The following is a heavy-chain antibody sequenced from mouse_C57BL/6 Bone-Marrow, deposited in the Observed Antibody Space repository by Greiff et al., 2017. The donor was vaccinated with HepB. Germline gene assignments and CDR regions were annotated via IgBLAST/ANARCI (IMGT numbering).Heavy chain of an antibody. CDR3: EREKNNGNPYAMVY. CDR2: INPNNGGT. J-gene: IGHJ4*01. CDR1: GYTFTDYY. V-gene: IGHV1-26*01. Sequence: EVQLQQSGPELVKPGASVKISCKASGYTFTDYYMNWVKQSHGKSLEWIGDINPNNGGTSYNQKFKGKATLTVDKSSSTAYMALRSLTSEDSAVYYCEREKNNGNPYAMVYWGQGTSVTVSS. D-gene: IGHD2-1*01.